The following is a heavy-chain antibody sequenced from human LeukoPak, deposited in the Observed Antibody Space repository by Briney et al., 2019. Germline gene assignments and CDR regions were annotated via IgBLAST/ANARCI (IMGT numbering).Heavy chain of an antibody. CDR2: ISSSGSTI. J-gene: IGHJ4*02. CDR1: GFTFSSYE. D-gene: IGHD3-10*01. V-gene: IGHV3-48*03. CDR3: ARGNTYYYGSGSSYYFDY. Sequence: GGSLRLSCAASGFTFSSYEMNWVRQAPGKGLEGVSYISSSGSTIYYADSVKGRFTISRDNAKNPLYLQMNSLRGEDTAVYYCARGNTYYYGSGSSYYFDYWGQGTLVTVSS.